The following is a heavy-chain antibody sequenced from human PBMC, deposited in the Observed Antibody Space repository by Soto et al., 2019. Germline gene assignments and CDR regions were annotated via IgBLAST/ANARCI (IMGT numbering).Heavy chain of an antibody. Sequence: SQTLSLTCAISGDSVSSNSAAWNWIRQSPSRGLEWLGRTYYRSKWYNDYAVSVKSRITINPDTSKNQSSLQLNSVTPEDTAVYYCARESVKVVVVPAAIRRFYFDYWGQGTLVTVSS. CDR1: GDSVSSNSAA. V-gene: IGHV6-1*01. J-gene: IGHJ4*02. CDR2: TYYRSKWYN. D-gene: IGHD2-2*02. CDR3: ARESVKVVVVPAAIRRFYFDY.